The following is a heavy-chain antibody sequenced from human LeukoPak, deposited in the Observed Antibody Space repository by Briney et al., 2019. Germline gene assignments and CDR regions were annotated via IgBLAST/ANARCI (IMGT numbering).Heavy chain of an antibody. D-gene: IGHD6-6*01. Sequence: GESLKISCKGSGYSFTNYWIGWVRQMPGKGLEWMGIIYPGDSDTRYRPSFQGQVTISADKSISTAYPQWSSLKASDTAMYYCARLVQQLVPLSFDYWGQGTLVTVSS. CDR1: GYSFTNYW. CDR3: ARLVQQLVPLSFDY. J-gene: IGHJ4*02. CDR2: IYPGDSDT. V-gene: IGHV5-51*01.